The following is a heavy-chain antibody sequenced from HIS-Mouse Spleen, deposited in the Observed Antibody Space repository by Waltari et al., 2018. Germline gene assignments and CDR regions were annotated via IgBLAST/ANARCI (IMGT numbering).Heavy chain of an antibody. CDR2: IYYRGGT. J-gene: IGHJ2*01. CDR3: AREIPYSSSWYDWYFDL. D-gene: IGHD6-13*01. Sequence: QLQLQESGPGLVKPSETLSLTCTVSGGSISSSSYYWGWIRQPPGKGLEWIGSIYYRGGTSSNPSLKSRVTISVDTSKNQFSLKLSSVTAADTAVYYCAREIPYSSSWYDWYFDLWGRGTLVTVSS. CDR1: GGSISSSSYY. V-gene: IGHV4-39*07.